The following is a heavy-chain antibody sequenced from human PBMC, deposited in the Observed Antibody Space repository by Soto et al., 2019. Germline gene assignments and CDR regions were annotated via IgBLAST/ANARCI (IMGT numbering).Heavy chain of an antibody. CDR2: MSHAGGSI. D-gene: IGHD3-3*01. CDR1: GFTFSTYA. Sequence: GGSLRLSCVASGFTFSTYAMTWVRQAPGKGLEWLSGMSHAGGSIYYADSVKGRVSVSRDNSKNILFLQMNTLRAEDTDVYYCAKGRAVGHYDFCSGDYLDSWGQGTLVTVSS. V-gene: IGHV3-23*01. CDR3: AKGRAVGHYDFCSGDYLDS. J-gene: IGHJ4*02.